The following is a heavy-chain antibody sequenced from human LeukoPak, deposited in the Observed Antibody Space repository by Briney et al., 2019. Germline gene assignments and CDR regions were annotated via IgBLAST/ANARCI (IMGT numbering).Heavy chain of an antibody. D-gene: IGHD2/OR15-2a*01. Sequence: ASVKVSCKASGYTFTGYYMHWVRQAPGQGLEWMGWINPNSGGTNYAQKFQGRVTMTRDTSISTAYMELSRLRSDDTAVYYCAREDGEYDAFHIWGQGTMVTVSS. CDR1: GYTFTGYY. CDR3: AREDGEYDAFHI. CDR2: INPNSGGT. J-gene: IGHJ3*02. V-gene: IGHV1-2*02.